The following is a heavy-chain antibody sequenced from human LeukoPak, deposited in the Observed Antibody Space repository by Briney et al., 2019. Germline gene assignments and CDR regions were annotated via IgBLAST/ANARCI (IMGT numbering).Heavy chain of an antibody. J-gene: IGHJ4*02. CDR2: ISGSGGIT. CDR3: AKFYRSVWYSFYY. V-gene: IGHV3-23*01. D-gene: IGHD6-19*01. CDR1: GFTFSSYA. Sequence: GGSLRLSCAASGFTFSSYAMSWVRQAPGKGLEWVSAISGSGGITYYADSVKGRLTISTDDYKNTLFLQMTSMRAEDTAVYYCAKFYRSVWYSFYYWGQGTLVTVSS.